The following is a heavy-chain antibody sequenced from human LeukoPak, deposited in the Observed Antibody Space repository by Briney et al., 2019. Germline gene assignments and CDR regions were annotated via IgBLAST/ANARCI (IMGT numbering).Heavy chain of an antibody. V-gene: IGHV3-30*18. Sequence: PGGSLRLSCATSGFTFSSYGMHWVRQAPGKGLEWEAVISYDGSNKHYADSVKGRFTISRDNSKNTLYLQMNSLRAEDTAVYYCAKDKGWLPGYGMDVWGQGTTVTVSS. CDR3: AKDKGWLPGYGMDV. J-gene: IGHJ6*02. CDR2: ISYDGSNK. D-gene: IGHD5-12*01. CDR1: GFTFSSYG.